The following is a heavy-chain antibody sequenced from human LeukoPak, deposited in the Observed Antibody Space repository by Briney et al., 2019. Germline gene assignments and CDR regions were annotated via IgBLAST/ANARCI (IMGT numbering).Heavy chain of an antibody. CDR2: ISGSGGST. J-gene: IGHJ4*02. CDR1: GFTFSSYA. V-gene: IGHV3-23*01. D-gene: IGHD4-17*01. Sequence: PGGSLRLSCAASGFTFSSYAMSWVRQAPGKGLEWVSAISGSGGSTYYADSVKGRFTISRDNPKNTLYLQMDSLRAEDTAIYYCTRAALNDYAANWGQGSLVTVSS. CDR3: TRAALNDYAAN.